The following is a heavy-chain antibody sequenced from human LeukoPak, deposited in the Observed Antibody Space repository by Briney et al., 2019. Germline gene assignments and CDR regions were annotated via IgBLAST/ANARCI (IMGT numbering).Heavy chain of an antibody. V-gene: IGHV1-24*01. CDR1: GYTLTELS. CDR3: ARDPRGSGRSDY. CDR2: FDPEDGET. Sequence: ASVKVSCKVSGYTLTELSMHWVRQAPGKGLEWMGGFDPEDGETIYAQKFQGRVTMTEDTSTDTAYMELRSLRSDDTAVYYCARDPRGSGRSDYWGQGTLVTVSS. D-gene: IGHD3-10*01. J-gene: IGHJ4*02.